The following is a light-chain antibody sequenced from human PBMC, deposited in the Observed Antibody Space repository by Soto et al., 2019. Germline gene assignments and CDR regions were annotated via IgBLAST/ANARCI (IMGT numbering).Light chain of an antibody. V-gene: IGLV2-14*03. Sequence: QSALTQPASVSGSPGQSITISCTGTSSDIGGYNYVSWYQHHPGKASKLMIYDVENRPSGVSNRFSGSKSGNTASLTISGLQAEDEADYYCSSYTSRGTVVFGGGTKVTVL. J-gene: IGLJ2*01. CDR2: DVE. CDR3: SSYTSRGTVV. CDR1: SSDIGGYNY.